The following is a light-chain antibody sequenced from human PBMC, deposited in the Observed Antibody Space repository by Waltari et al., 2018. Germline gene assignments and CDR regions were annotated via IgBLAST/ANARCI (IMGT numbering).Light chain of an antibody. Sequence: EIVLTQSPGTLSLSPGERATLSCRANQDVSRTYLVWYQQKRGQPPRLLIYGASNRATGIPDRISGSGSGTDFALTISRLEPEDSAVYFCQQYDGSPPKYTFGQGTKVEIK. CDR2: GAS. V-gene: IGKV3-20*01. CDR3: QQYDGSPPKYT. J-gene: IGKJ2*01. CDR1: QDVSRTY.